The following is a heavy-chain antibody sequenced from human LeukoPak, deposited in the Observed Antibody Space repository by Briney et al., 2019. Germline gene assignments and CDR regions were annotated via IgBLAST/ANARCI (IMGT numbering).Heavy chain of an antibody. V-gene: IGHV1-8*01. CDR1: GYTFTSYD. J-gene: IGHJ3*02. Sequence: PGASVKVSCKASGYTFTSYDINWVRQAPGQGLEWMGWMNPNSGNTGYAQKFQGRVTMTRNTSISTAYMELSSLRSEDTAVYYCARARIAARPPIAFDIWGQGTMVTVSS. D-gene: IGHD6-6*01. CDR2: MNPNSGNT. CDR3: ARARIAARPPIAFDI.